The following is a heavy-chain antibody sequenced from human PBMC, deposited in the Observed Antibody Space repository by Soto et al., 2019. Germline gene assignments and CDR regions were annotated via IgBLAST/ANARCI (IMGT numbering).Heavy chain of an antibody. D-gene: IGHD3-22*01. CDR1: GGSFSSYV. CDR3: ARGDGSGYYDYGLDV. CDR2: IIPAYETP. V-gene: IGHV1-69*01. Sequence: VQLVQSGAEVKKPGSSMKVSCKASGGSFSSYVIGWVRQAPGQGPEWMGGIIPAYETPKYAQKFQGRVTITADEPMTTAYMELSSLRSEDTAVYYCARGDGSGYYDYGLDVWGQGTTVTVSS. J-gene: IGHJ6*02.